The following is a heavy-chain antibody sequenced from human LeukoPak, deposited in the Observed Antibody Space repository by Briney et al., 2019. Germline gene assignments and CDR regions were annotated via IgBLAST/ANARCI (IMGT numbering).Heavy chain of an antibody. J-gene: IGHJ3*01. CDR3: VRDDGIGLDAFDV. CDR1: GDSVSSNNAA. CDR2: TYYRSKWYN. V-gene: IGHV6-1*01. D-gene: IGHD1-14*01. Sequence: SQTLSLTCAISGDSVSSNNAAWNWIRQSPSRGLEWLGRTYYRSKWYNDYAVSVKSRITINPDTSKNQFSLQLNSVTPEDTAVYYCVRDDGIGLDAFDVWSPGTMATVSS.